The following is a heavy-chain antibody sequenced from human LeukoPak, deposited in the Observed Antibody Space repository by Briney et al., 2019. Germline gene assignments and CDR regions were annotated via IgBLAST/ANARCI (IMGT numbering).Heavy chain of an antibody. J-gene: IGHJ4*02. V-gene: IGHV4-31*03. Sequence: PSQTLSLTCTVSGSSISSGGYYWSWIRQHPGKGLEWIGYIYYSGSTYYNPSLKSRVTISVDTSKNQFSLKLSSVTAADTAVYYCARAGYCSSTSCRRKTPFDYWGQGTLVTVSS. CDR2: IYYSGST. D-gene: IGHD2-2*01. CDR1: GSSISSGGYY. CDR3: ARAGYCSSTSCRRKTPFDY.